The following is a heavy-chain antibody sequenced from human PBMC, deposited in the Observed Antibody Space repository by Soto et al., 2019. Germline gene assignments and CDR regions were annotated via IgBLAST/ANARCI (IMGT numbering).Heavy chain of an antibody. J-gene: IGHJ4*01. CDR1: GYIFTDYY. V-gene: IGHV1-2*02. CDR2: INPNSEDT. CDR3: ARDSAAGAGIGWDY. D-gene: IGHD6-13*01. Sequence: ASVKVSCKASGYIFTDYYIHWVRQAPGQGLEWMGWINPNSEDTRYAQKFRGRVTVTMDTSISTAYMDLSRLTPDDTAVYYCARDSAAGAGIGWDYWGQGTLVTVSS.